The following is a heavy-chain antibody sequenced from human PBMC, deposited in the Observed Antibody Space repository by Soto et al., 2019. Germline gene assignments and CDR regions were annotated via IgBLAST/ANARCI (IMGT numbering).Heavy chain of an antibody. CDR1: GFTFITYT. J-gene: IGHJ6*02. V-gene: IGHV3-74*01. D-gene: IGHD4-17*01. Sequence: GGSLRLSCAASGFTFITYTMNWVRQAPGKGLEWVSGINSDGNITSYADSVKGRFTISRDNAKNTLYLQMNSLRAEDTAVYYCARDWSWSPTVTLYYHYGMDVWGQGTTVTVSS. CDR2: INSDGNIT. CDR3: ARDWSWSPTVTLYYHYGMDV.